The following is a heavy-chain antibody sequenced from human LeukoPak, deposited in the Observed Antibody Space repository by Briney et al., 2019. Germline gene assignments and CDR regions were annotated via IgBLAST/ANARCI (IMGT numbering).Heavy chain of an antibody. J-gene: IGHJ4*02. CDR1: GGTFINYA. V-gene: IGHV1-69*13. D-gene: IGHD3-3*01. CDR2: IFPMMGTV. Sequence: SVKVSCKDSGGTFINYAFSWVRLAPGQGLECMGGIFPMMGTVKYAEKFQGRVTITADESTSTVYMELSSLRSDDTAVYYCARGFTIFGGQVFDSWGQGTLVTVSS. CDR3: ARGFTIFGGQVFDS.